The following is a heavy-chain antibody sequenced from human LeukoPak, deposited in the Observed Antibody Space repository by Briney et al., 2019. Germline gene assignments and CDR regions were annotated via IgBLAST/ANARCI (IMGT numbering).Heavy chain of an antibody. CDR2: IYYSGST. Sequence: PSETLSLTCTVSGGSIRSYYWSWIRQPPGKGLEWIGYIYYSGSTNYNPSLKSRVTISVDTSKNQFSLKLSSVTAADTAVYYCARQYCSGGSCSALGDWGQGTLVTVSS. D-gene: IGHD2-15*01. V-gene: IGHV4-59*08. J-gene: IGHJ4*02. CDR1: GGSIRSYY. CDR3: ARQYCSGGSCSALGD.